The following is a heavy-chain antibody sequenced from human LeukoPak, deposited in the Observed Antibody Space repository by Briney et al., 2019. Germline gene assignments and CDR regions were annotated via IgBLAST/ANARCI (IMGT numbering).Heavy chain of an antibody. CDR1: GGSFSNYY. J-gene: IGHJ4*02. CDR2: INHSAST. CDR3: ARRVLTGYYRHYDY. Sequence: PSETLSLTCAVYGGSFSNYYWNWFRQPPRKGLEWIGEINHSASTNYNPSLKSRVTISVDTSKNQFSLKLSSVTAADTAVYYCARRVLTGYYRHYDYWGQGILVTVSS. V-gene: IGHV4-34*01. D-gene: IGHD3-9*01.